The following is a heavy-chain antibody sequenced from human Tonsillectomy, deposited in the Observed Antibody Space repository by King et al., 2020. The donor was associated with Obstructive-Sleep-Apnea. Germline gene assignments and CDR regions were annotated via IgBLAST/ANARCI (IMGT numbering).Heavy chain of an antibody. CDR2: ISYDGSNK. CDR1: GFTFSSYA. V-gene: IGHV3-30*04. J-gene: IGHJ4*02. CDR3: ARDPGRGYGDPGPGYYFDY. Sequence: VQLVESGGGVVQPGRSLRLSCAASGFTFSSYAMHCVRQAPGKGLEWVAVISYDGSNKYYADSVKGRFTISRDNSKNTLYLQMYSLRAEDTAVYYCARDPGRGYGDPGPGYYFDYWGQGTLVTVSS. D-gene: IGHD4-17*01.